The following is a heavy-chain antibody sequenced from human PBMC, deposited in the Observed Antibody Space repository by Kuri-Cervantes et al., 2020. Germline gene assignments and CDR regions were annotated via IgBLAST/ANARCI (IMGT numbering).Heavy chain of an antibody. V-gene: IGHV3-23*01. CDR3: ARGIPAAPRSALDP. Sequence: GESLKISCAASGFTFSSYAMSWVRQAPGKGLEWVSAISGSGGSTYYADSVKGRFTISRDNSKNTLYLQMNSLRAEDTAVYYCARGIPAAPRSALDPWGQGTLVTVSS. J-gene: IGHJ5*02. CDR1: GFTFSSYA. D-gene: IGHD2-2*01. CDR2: ISGSGGST.